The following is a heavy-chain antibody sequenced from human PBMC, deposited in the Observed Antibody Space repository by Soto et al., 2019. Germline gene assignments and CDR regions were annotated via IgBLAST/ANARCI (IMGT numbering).Heavy chain of an antibody. V-gene: IGHV3-23*01. CDR3: AKDLIRGDGYVDFDY. Sequence: GGSLILSCAASGFMFSNYAMFWVRQAPGKGLDWVSTIYAGGGTTHYAESVKGRFTISRDNSNNRLYLQLNNLRAEDTAVYFCAKDLIRGDGYVDFDYWGQGTLVTVSS. CDR2: IYAGGGTT. J-gene: IGHJ4*02. D-gene: IGHD3-10*01. CDR1: GFMFSNYA.